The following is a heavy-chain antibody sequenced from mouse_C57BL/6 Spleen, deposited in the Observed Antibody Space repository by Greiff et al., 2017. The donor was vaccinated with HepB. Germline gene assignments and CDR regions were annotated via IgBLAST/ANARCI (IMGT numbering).Heavy chain of an antibody. D-gene: IGHD1-1*01. CDR2: IYPRSGNT. CDR3: ARHYYGSSRYFDV. V-gene: IGHV1-81*01. CDR1: GYTFTSYG. J-gene: IGHJ1*03. Sequence: QVQLQQSGAELARPGASVKLSCKASGYTFTSYGISWVKQRTGQGLEWIGEIYPRSGNTYYNEKFKGKATLTADKSSSTAYMELRSLTSEDSAVYFCARHYYGSSRYFDVWGTGTTVTVSS.